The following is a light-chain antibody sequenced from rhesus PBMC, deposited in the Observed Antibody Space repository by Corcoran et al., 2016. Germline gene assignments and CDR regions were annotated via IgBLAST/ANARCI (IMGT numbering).Light chain of an antibody. CDR3: QQHNSYPLT. Sequence: DIQMTQSPSSLSASVGDRVTITCRASQTISSYIAWYQQKPWKVPNLLIYVAYSLEIGVPSRLSGSGSGTEFTLTISSLQPEDFATYYCQQHNSYPLTFGGGTKVELK. J-gene: IGKJ4*01. CDR1: QTISSY. V-gene: IGKV1S5*01. CDR2: VAY.